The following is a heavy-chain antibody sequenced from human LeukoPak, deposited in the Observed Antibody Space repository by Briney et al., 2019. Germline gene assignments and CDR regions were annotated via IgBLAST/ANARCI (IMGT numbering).Heavy chain of an antibody. V-gene: IGHV3-74*01. CDR1: GFTFSRYW. CDR2: INSDGSFT. D-gene: IGHD3-22*01. J-gene: IGHJ4*02. CDR3: ARDPNYDSSGYPFDY. Sequence: PGGSLILSCAASGFTFSRYWMHWVRQAPGKGLVWVSRINSDGSFTTYADSVEGRFTISRDNAKNTLYLQMNSLRADDTAVYYCARDPNYDSSGYPFDYWGQGTLVTVSS.